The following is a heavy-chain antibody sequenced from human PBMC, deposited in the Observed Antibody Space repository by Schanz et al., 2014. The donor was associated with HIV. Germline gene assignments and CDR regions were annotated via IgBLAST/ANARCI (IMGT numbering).Heavy chain of an antibody. D-gene: IGHD3-10*01. CDR2: ISYDAVNK. CDR1: GLTFNSFG. J-gene: IGHJ5*02. Sequence: QVHLVESGGGVVQPGRSLRLSCAASGLTFNSFGIHWVRQAPGKGLEWVAVISYDAVNKFYADSVQGRFTISRDDSKNTGSLQMDDLRDEDTALYYCARDALPSSVRGMISNWFDPWGQGTLVTVSP. V-gene: IGHV3-30*03. CDR3: ARDALPSSVRGMISNWFDP.